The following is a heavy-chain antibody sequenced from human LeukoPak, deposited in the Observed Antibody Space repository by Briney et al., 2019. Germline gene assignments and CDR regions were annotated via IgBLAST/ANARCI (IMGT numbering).Heavy chain of an antibody. CDR1: GGTFSSYA. CDR3: ARASKSLIDY. Sequence: ASVKVSCKASGGTFSSYAISWVRQATGQGLEWMGWMNPNSGNTGYAQKFQGRVTMTRNTSISTAYMELSSLRSEDTAVYYCARASKSLIDYWGQGTLVTVSS. CDR2: MNPNSGNT. J-gene: IGHJ4*02. V-gene: IGHV1-8*02.